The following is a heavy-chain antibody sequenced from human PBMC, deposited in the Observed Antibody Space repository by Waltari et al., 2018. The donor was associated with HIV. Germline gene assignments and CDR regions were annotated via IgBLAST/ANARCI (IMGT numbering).Heavy chain of an antibody. CDR2: MNTNSDNT. CDR1: GYTFTSYD. CDR3: ARHKSGYNDN. V-gene: IGHV1-8*01. J-gene: IGHJ4*02. Sequence: QIHLVQSGAEVKKPGASVKVSCKASGYTFTSYDVNWVRQATGQGLGWMGWMNTNSDNTVYAQKFQGRVTMTMNTSISTAYMELSSLRSEDTAVYYCARHKSGYNDNWGQGTLVTVSS. D-gene: IGHD3-3*01.